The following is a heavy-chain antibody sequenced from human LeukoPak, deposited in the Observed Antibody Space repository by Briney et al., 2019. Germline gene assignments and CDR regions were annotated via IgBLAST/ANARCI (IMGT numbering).Heavy chain of an antibody. CDR2: IDSDGSTT. Sequence: PGGSLILSCAASGFTFSDYWMHWVRQAPGKGLVWVSRIDSDGSTTTYADSVKGRFTISRDNAKNTLYLQMNSLRAEDTAVYYCTRAYYYTSSGDDYWGQGTQVTVSS. J-gene: IGHJ4*02. CDR1: GFTFSDYW. CDR3: TRAYYYTSSGDDY. D-gene: IGHD3-22*01. V-gene: IGHV3-74*01.